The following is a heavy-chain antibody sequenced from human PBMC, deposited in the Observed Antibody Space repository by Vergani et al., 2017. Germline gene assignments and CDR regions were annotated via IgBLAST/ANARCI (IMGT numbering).Heavy chain of an antibody. J-gene: IGHJ6*02. D-gene: IGHD6-13*01. Sequence: QVQLQQWGAGLLKPSETLSLTCAVYGGSFSGYYWSWIRQPPGKGLEWIGYIYYSGSTNYNPSLKSRVTISVDTSKNQFSLKLSSVTAADTAVYYCARLSSSHFNYYYGMDVWGQGTTVTVSS. CDR3: ARLSSSHFNYYYGMDV. CDR1: GGSFSGYY. CDR2: IYYSGST. V-gene: IGHV4-34*11.